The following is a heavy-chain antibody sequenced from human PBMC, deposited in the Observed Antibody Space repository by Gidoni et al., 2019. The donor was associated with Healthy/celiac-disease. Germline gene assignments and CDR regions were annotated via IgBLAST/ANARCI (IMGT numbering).Heavy chain of an antibody. CDR3: ARENGYGFCGGDCSYPGDYYYYGMDV. CDR1: GFTFSSYR. V-gene: IGHV3-21*01. J-gene: IGHJ6*02. Sequence: EVQLVESGGGLVKPGGSLRLSCAASGFTFSSYRMNWVREAPGKGLEWVSSISSSSSYIYYADSVKGRFTISRDNAKNSLYLQMNSLRAEDTAVYYCARENGYGFCGGDCSYPGDYYYYGMDVWGQGTTVTVSS. CDR2: ISSSSSYI. D-gene: IGHD2-21*02.